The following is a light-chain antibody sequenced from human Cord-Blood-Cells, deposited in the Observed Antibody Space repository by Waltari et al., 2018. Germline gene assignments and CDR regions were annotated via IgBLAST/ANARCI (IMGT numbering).Light chain of an antibody. Sequence: EIVLTQSPATLSLSPGERATLSCRASQSVSSYLAWYQQKPGQAPRLLIYDASNRATGIPARFSGSWSGTDFTLTISSLEHEDFAVYYCQQRSNWPWTFGQGTKVEIK. J-gene: IGKJ1*01. CDR2: DAS. V-gene: IGKV3-11*01. CDR1: QSVSSY. CDR3: QQRSNWPWT.